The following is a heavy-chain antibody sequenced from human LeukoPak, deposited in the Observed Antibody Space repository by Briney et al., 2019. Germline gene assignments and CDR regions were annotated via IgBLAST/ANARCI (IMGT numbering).Heavy chain of an antibody. D-gene: IGHD6-13*01. Sequence: PSETLSPTCTVSSGSVNSGSYYWNWIRQPPGKGLEWVGYIYYSGSPNYNPSRKSRVTISVDTAKNQLSLKLSSVTAADTAVYYCARRAGYSGSWYEYWGQGTLVTVSS. CDR3: ARRAGYSGSWYEY. CDR1: SGSVNSGSYY. J-gene: IGHJ4*02. CDR2: IYYSGSP. V-gene: IGHV4-61*01.